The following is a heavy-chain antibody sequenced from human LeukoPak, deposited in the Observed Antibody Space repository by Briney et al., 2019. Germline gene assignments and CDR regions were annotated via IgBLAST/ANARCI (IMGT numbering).Heavy chain of an antibody. J-gene: IGHJ4*02. CDR2: INPNSGGT. Sequence: GASVTVSCTASGYTITGYYMHWVRQAPGQGLEWMGRINPNSGGTNYAQNFHGRVTMTRDTSISTAYLDLSRLSSDDTAVYYCARDLNWGNIYWGQGTLVTVSS. CDR1: GYTITGYY. D-gene: IGHD7-27*01. V-gene: IGHV1-2*06. CDR3: ARDLNWGNIY.